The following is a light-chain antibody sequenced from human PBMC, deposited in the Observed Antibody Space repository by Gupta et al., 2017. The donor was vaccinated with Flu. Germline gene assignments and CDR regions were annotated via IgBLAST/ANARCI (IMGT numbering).Light chain of an antibody. CDR1: QCVSTD. CDR3: QQRVKWPPT. J-gene: IGKJ4*01. CDR2: ATS. V-gene: IGKV3-11*01. Sequence: VLTQSPATLSSSPGEKATISCRASQCVSTDLAWYQHKPGQAPRLLILATSSRATGIPARFSGGGSGTDFTLTINDLEPEDVAVYYCQQRVKWPPTLGGGTKVEI.